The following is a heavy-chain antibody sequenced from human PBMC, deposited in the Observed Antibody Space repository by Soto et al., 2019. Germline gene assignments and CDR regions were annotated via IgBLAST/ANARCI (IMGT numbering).Heavy chain of an antibody. Sequence: QVQLVQSGAEVKKPGSSVKVSCKASGGTFSSYAISWVRQAPGQGLEWMGGIIPIFGTANYAQKFQGRVTITADESTRTAYMELSSLRSEDTAVYYCAREGGGYLGYCSGGSCPIDYWGQGTLVTVSS. D-gene: IGHD2-15*01. V-gene: IGHV1-69*01. J-gene: IGHJ4*02. CDR2: IIPIFGTA. CDR1: GGTFSSYA. CDR3: AREGGGYLGYCSGGSCPIDY.